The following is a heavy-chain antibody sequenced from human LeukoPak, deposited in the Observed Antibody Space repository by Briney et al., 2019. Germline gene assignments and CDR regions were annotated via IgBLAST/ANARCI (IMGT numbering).Heavy chain of an antibody. V-gene: IGHV4-39*01. Sequence: SETPSLTCTVSGGSISSSSYYWGWIRQPPGKGPEWIGSIYYSGSTYYNPSLKSRVTISVDTSKNQFSLKLSSVTAADTAVYYCARHPSEYSSSSYWGQGTLVTVSS. CDR3: ARHPSEYSSSSY. D-gene: IGHD6-6*01. CDR2: IYYSGST. J-gene: IGHJ4*02. CDR1: GGSISSSSYY.